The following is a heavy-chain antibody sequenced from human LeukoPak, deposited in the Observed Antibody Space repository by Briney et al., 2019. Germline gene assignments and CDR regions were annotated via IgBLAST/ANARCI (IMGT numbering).Heavy chain of an antibody. J-gene: IGHJ3*02. D-gene: IGHD1-26*01. CDR2: ISSSSSTI. Sequence: PGGSLRLSCAASGFTFSSYSMNWVRQAPGKGLEWVSYISSSSSTIYYADSVKGRFTISRDNAKNSLYLQMNSLRAEDTAVYYCARDGLLTPNDAFDIWGQGTMVTVSS. CDR1: GFTFSSYS. V-gene: IGHV3-48*01. CDR3: ARDGLLTPNDAFDI.